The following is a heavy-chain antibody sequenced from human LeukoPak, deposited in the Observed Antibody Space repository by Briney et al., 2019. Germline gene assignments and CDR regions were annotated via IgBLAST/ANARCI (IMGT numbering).Heavy chain of an antibody. V-gene: IGHV4-31*03. Sequence: SETLSLTCTVSGGSISSGGYYWSWIRQHPGKGLEWIGYIYYSGSTYYNPSLKSRVTISVDTSENQFSLKLSSVTAADTAVYYCARDSPSYGMDVWGQGTTVTVSS. J-gene: IGHJ6*02. CDR1: GGSISSGGYY. CDR3: ARDSPSYGMDV. CDR2: IYYSGST.